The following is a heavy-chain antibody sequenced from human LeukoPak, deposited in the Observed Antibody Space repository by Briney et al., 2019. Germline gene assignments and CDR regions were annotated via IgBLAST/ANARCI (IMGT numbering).Heavy chain of an antibody. CDR3: ANRGDSSGYYPNYSDY. J-gene: IGHJ4*02. D-gene: IGHD3-22*01. CDR2: INHSGST. V-gene: IGHV4-34*01. Sequence: SETLSLTCAVYGGSFSGYYWSWIRQPPGKGLEWMGEINHSGSTNYNPSLKSRVTISVDTSKNQFSLKLSSVTAADTAVYYCANRGDSSGYYPNYSDYWGQGTLVTVSS. CDR1: GGSFSGYY.